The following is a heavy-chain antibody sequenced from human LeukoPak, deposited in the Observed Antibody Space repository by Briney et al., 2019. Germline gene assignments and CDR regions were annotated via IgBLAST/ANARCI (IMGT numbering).Heavy chain of an antibody. V-gene: IGHV3-23*01. CDR2: ISGSGTKT. J-gene: IGHJ4*02. CDR1: GFTFSTYA. D-gene: IGHD1-26*01. Sequence: PGGSLRLSCAASGFTFSTYAISWVRQAPGRGLEWVSGISGSGTKTYSADSAEGRFTISRDNSKNTVYLQMNSLRAEDTAVYFCARGRRIGTNSYYFDYWGQGALVTVSS. CDR3: ARGRRIGTNSYYFDY.